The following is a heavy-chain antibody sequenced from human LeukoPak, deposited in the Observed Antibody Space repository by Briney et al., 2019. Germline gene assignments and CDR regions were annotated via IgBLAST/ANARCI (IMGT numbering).Heavy chain of an antibody. J-gene: IGHJ4*02. CDR2: IPASGPKT. CDR3: VKEASKTFGIYTADY. V-gene: IGHV3-23*01. D-gene: IGHD3-16*01. CDR1: GFSVSNNY. Sequence: GGSLRLSCAASGFSVSNNYMSWVRRAPQKGLEWVSAIPASGPKTYYTGSVRGRFTISRDNSKNTVYLQMQSLRAEDTAVYYCVKEASKTFGIYTADYWGQGTLVTVSS.